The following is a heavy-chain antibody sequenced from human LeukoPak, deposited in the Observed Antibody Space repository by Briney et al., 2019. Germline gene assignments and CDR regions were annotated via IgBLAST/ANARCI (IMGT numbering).Heavy chain of an antibody. V-gene: IGHV3-23*01. D-gene: IGHD2-2*01. J-gene: IGHJ6*02. CDR2: IGSSGGDT. CDR3: AKDLLYPPVHYYYYGMDV. Sequence: QPGGSLRLSCAASGFTFRNYAMTWVRQAPGKGLEWVSAIGSSGGDTFYANSVKGRFTISRDNSKNTLYLQMNSLRAEDTAVYYCAKDLLYPPVHYYYYGMDVWGQGTTVTVSS. CDR1: GFTFRNYA.